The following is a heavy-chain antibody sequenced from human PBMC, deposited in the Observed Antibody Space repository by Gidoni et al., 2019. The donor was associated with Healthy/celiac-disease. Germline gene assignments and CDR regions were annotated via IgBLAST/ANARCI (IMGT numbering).Heavy chain of an antibody. J-gene: IGHJ4*02. CDR3: AKDLVGQFGAPFDY. Sequence: EVQLVESGGGLVQPGRSLRLSCAASGFTFDDYAMHWVRQAPGKGLEWVSGMRWNSGSIGYADSVKGRFTISRDNAKNSLYLQMNSLRAEDTALYYCAKDLVGQFGAPFDYWGQGTLVTVSS. CDR1: GFTFDDYA. CDR2: MRWNSGSI. D-gene: IGHD3-10*01. V-gene: IGHV3-9*01.